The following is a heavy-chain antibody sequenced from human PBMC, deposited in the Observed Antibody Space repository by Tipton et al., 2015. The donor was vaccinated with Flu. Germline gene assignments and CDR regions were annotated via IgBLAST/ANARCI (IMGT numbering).Heavy chain of an antibody. CDR2: IYHSGNT. Sequence: TLSLTCVVSGDSIGSDYYWGWIRQSPGKGLEWIGNIYHSGNTYYNPSLKSRLTMSVDTSNNQFSLKLNSVTAADTAVYYCARHTGDSVRGVVDYWGQGTLVTVSS. D-gene: IGHD3-10*02. V-gene: IGHV4-38-2*01. J-gene: IGHJ4*02. CDR1: GDSIGSDYY. CDR3: ARHTGDSVRGVVDY.